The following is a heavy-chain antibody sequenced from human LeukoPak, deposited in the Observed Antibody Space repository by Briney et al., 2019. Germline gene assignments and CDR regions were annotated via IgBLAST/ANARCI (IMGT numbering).Heavy chain of an antibody. CDR3: ARVTGSGSADFDY. Sequence: GSLHTNTGHPTYAQGFTGPFLFSLEPSVSTAYLEMRSLKAGDTAVYYCARVTGSGSADFDYWGQGTLVTVSS. CDR2: LHTNTGHP. D-gene: IGHD3-10*01. J-gene: IGHJ4*02. V-gene: IGHV7-4-1*02.